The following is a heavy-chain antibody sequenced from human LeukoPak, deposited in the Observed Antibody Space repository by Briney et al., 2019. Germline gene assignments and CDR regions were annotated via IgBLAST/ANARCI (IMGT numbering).Heavy chain of an antibody. Sequence: PSETLSLTCTVSGGSISTYYWSWIRQPPGKGLEWIGYVYYSGSTHYNPSLKSRVTISVDTSKNQSSLKLSSVTAADTAVYYCARTEESGYSYRYFGYYYYMDVWGKGTTVTVSS. D-gene: IGHD5-18*01. CDR3: ARTEESGYSYRYFGYYYYMDV. J-gene: IGHJ6*03. CDR2: VYYSGST. CDR1: GGSISTYY. V-gene: IGHV4-59*01.